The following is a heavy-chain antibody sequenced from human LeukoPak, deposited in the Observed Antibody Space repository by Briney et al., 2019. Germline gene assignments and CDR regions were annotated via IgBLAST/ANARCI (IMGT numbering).Heavy chain of an antibody. V-gene: IGHV3-30-3*01. D-gene: IGHD1-14*01. CDR3: ARAPGTTLYYGGLDV. Sequence: GGSLRLSCAASGFTFSSYAMHWVRQAPGKGLEWVAVISYDGSNKYYADSVKGRFTISRDNSKNTLYLQMNSLRAEDTAVFYCARAPGTTLYYGGLDVWGQGTTVTVSS. CDR2: ISYDGSNK. CDR1: GFTFSSYA. J-gene: IGHJ6*02.